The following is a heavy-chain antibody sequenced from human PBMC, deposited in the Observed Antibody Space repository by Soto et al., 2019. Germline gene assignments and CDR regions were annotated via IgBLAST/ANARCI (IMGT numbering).Heavy chain of an antibody. CDR2: ISGGGDST. CDR3: ATASSSSWTFFYSYYMAV. J-gene: IGHJ6*03. Sequence: GGSLRLSCAASGFTFSSYAMSWVRQAPGKGLEWVSSISGGGDSTYYADSVKGRFTLSRDISKSTLYLQMNSLRAEDTAVYYCATASSSSWTFFYSYYMAVWGIGTAVTVSS. V-gene: IGHV3-23*01. CDR1: GFTFSSYA. D-gene: IGHD6-13*01.